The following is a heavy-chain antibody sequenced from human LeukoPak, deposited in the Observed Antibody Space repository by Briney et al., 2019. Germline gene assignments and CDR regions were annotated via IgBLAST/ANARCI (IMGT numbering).Heavy chain of an antibody. D-gene: IGHD3-22*01. Sequence: GGSLRLSCAASGFTFSSSAMSGVRQAPGKGLEWVSNISGSGSGGSTYYADSVKGRFTISRDNSKNTLYLQMNSLRAEDTAVYYCARRREGSGYYWFDYWGQGTLVTVSS. CDR1: GFTFSSSA. CDR3: ARRREGSGYYWFDY. CDR2: ISGSGSGGST. J-gene: IGHJ4*02. V-gene: IGHV3-23*01.